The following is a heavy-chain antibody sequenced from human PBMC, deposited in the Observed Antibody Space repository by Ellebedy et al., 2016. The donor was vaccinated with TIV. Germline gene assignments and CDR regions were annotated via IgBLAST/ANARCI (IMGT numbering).Heavy chain of an antibody. V-gene: IGHV4-59*08. J-gene: IGHJ5*02. CDR2: IYHSGNT. CDR3: ARHVITMVRGYNWFDP. D-gene: IGHD3-10*01. Sequence: SETLSLTXTAPGGSISSYYWSWIRQPPVKGLEWSGYIYHSGNTNYSPSRKSRVTISVDTSKNQLSLKLSSVTAADTAVYNCARHVITMVRGYNWFDPWGQGTLVIVSS. CDR1: GGSISSYY.